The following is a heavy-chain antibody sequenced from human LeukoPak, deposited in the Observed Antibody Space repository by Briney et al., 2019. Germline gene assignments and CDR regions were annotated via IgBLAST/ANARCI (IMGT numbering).Heavy chain of an antibody. CDR3: AREAIVGATTEYYFDY. Sequence: GGSLRLSCAASGFTVSSNYMSWVRQAPGRGLEWVSVIYSGGSTYYADSVKGRFTISRDNSKNTLYLQMNSLRAEDTAVYYYAREAIVGATTEYYFDYWGQGTLVTVSS. D-gene: IGHD1-26*01. CDR2: IYSGGST. J-gene: IGHJ4*02. V-gene: IGHV3-53*01. CDR1: GFTVSSNY.